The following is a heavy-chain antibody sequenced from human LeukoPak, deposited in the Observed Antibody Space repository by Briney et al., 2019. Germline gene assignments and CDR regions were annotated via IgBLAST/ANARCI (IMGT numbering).Heavy chain of an antibody. CDR1: GYTFTGYY. V-gene: IGHV1-2*02. Sequence: ASVKVSCKASGYTFTGYYMHWVRQAPGQGLEWMGWINPNSGGTNDAQKFQGRVTMTRDTSISTAYMELSRLRSDDTAVYYCARGRSCSGGSCTKFDYWGQGTLVTVSS. J-gene: IGHJ4*02. D-gene: IGHD2-15*01. CDR2: INPNSGGT. CDR3: ARGRSCSGGSCTKFDY.